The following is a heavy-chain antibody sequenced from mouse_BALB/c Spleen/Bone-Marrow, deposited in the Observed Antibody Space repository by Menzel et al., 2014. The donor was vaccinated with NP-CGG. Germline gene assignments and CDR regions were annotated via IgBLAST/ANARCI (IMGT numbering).Heavy chain of an antibody. CDR1: GCTFTSYF. D-gene: IGHD1-1*01. Sequence: QVQLKQSGPELVKPGASVRISCKASGCTFTSYFLHWVKQRPGQGLEWIGWIYPGNVNTKYNEKFKGKATLTADKSSSTAYMQLSSLTSEASAVYFCARWVVGRDYAMDYWGQGTSVTVSS. J-gene: IGHJ4*01. CDR3: ARWVVGRDYAMDY. V-gene: IGHV1S56*01. CDR2: IYPGNVNT.